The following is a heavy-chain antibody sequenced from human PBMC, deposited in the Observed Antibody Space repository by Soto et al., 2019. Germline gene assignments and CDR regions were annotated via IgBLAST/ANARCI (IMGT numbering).Heavy chain of an antibody. Sequence: QVQLVESGGGVVQPGRSLRLSCGASGFTFSSYGMHWVRQAPGKGLEGVAVISYDGSNKYYADSVKGRFTISRDNSKNTLYLQMNSLSAEDTAMYYCAKEVVTAFDYWGQGTLLSVSS. J-gene: IGHJ4*02. CDR1: GFTFSSYG. D-gene: IGHD2-21*02. V-gene: IGHV3-30*18. CDR2: ISYDGSNK. CDR3: AKEVVTAFDY.